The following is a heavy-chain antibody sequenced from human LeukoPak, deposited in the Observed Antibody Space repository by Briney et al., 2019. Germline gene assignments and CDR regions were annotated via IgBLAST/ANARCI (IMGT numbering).Heavy chain of an antibody. Sequence: PGGSLRLSCAASGFTFSSYAMSWVRQAPGKGLEWVSAISGSGGSTYYADSVKGRFTISRDNSKNTLYLQMNSLRAGDTAVYYCAKGSGKQWLVNYYYGMDVWGQGTTVTVSS. J-gene: IGHJ6*02. D-gene: IGHD6-19*01. CDR2: ISGSGGST. V-gene: IGHV3-23*01. CDR3: AKGSGKQWLVNYYYGMDV. CDR1: GFTFSSYA.